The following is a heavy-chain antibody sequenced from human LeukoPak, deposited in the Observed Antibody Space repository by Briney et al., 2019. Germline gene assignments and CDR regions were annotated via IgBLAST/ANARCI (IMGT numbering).Heavy chain of an antibody. J-gene: IGHJ4*02. CDR3: AREGDGSYGYDY. D-gene: IGHD1-26*01. CDR1: GGSISSYY. V-gene: IGHV4-59*01. CDR2: IYYSGST. Sequence: SETLSLTCTVSGGSISSYYWSWIRQPPGKGLEWIGYIYYSGSTNYNPSLKSRVTISVDTSKNQFSLKLSSVTAADTAVYYCAREGDGSYGYDYWGQGTLVTVSS.